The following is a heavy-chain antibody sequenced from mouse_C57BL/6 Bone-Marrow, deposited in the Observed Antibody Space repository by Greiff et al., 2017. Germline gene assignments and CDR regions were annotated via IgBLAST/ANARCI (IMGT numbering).Heavy chain of an antibody. D-gene: IGHD5-1-1*01. V-gene: IGHV1-81*01. J-gene: IGHJ2*01. Sequence: QVQLKESGAELARPGASVKLSCKASGYTFTSYGISWVKQRTGQGLEWIGEIYPRSGNTYYNEKFKGKDTLTADKSSSTAYMELRSLTSEDSAVYFCARGIPSYFDYWGQGTTLTVSS. CDR1: GYTFTSYG. CDR2: IYPRSGNT. CDR3: ARGIPSYFDY.